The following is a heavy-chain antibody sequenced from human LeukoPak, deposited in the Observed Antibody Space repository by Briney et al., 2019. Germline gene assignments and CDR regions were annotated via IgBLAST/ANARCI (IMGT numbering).Heavy chain of an antibody. J-gene: IGHJ4*02. D-gene: IGHD6-13*01. CDR1: GVSIRSVGIY. Sequence: PSGTLSLSCAVSGVSIRSVGIYWGWIRPHPGKGLEWIGYIYYSRSTYYNPSLKRRVTISVATSKNQFSLKLSSVTAADTAVYHCTREAAAGDFDYWGQGTLVTVSS. CDR2: IYYSRST. CDR3: TREAAAGDFDY. V-gene: IGHV4-39*02.